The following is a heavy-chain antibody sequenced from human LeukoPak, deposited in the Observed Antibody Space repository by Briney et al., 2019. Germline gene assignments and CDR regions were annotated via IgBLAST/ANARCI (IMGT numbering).Heavy chain of an antibody. J-gene: IGHJ4*02. CDR3: ARDTGITMVRGFGY. CDR1: GFTFSSYG. CDR2: IWYDGSNK. V-gene: IGHV3-33*01. Sequence: GGSLRLSCAASGFTFSSYGMHWVRQAPGKGLEWVAVIWYDGSNKYYAGSVKGRFTISRDNSKNTLYLQMNSLRAEDTAVYYCARDTGITMVRGFGYWGQGTLVTVSS. D-gene: IGHD3-10*01.